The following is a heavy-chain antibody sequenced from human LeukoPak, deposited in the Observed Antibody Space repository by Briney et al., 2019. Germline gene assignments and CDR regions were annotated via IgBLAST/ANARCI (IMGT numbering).Heavy chain of an antibody. D-gene: IGHD4-23*01. J-gene: IGHJ3*02. CDR1: GGSISNYF. CDR2: IYYSGTT. V-gene: IGHV4-59*01. CDR3: ARADYGGDSAAFDI. Sequence: SETLSLTCTVSGGSISNYFWSWIRQPPGKGLEWIGYIYYSGTTNYNPSLKSRVTISLDMSENQFSLKVTSVTAADTAMYYCARADYGGDSAAFDIWGQGTMVTVSS.